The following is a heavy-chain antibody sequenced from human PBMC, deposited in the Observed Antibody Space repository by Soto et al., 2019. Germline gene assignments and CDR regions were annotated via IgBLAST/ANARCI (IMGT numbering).Heavy chain of an antibody. J-gene: IGHJ4*02. CDR2: IIPIFGTA. V-gene: IGHV1-69*12. CDR3: ARDPQDGYSGYTSGDY. CDR1: GGTFSSYA. D-gene: IGHD5-12*01. Sequence: QVQLVQSGAEVKKPGSSVKVSCKASGGTFSSYAISWVRQAPGQGLEWMGGIIPIFGTANYAQKFQGRVTITADESTSTAYMALSSLRSEDTAVYYCARDPQDGYSGYTSGDYWGQGTLVTVSS.